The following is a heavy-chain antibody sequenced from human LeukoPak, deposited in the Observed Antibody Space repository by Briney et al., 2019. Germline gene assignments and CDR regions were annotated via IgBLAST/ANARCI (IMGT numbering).Heavy chain of an antibody. CDR3: ARARVAVHFFDY. V-gene: IGHV3-21*01. CDR2: IISSSSYI. D-gene: IGHD6-19*01. J-gene: IGHJ4*02. CDR1: GFTFSSYA. Sequence: GGSLRLSCAASGFTFSSYAMSWVRQAPGKGLEGVSSIISSSSYIYYADSVKGRFTISRDNAKNSLYLQMNSLRAEDTAVYYCARARVAVHFFDYWGQGTLVTVSS.